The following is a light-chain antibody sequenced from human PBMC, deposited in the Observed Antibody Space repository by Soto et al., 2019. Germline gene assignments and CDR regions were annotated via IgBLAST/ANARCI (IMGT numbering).Light chain of an antibody. CDR3: QQYNNWPHIT. CDR1: QSVSSN. J-gene: IGKJ5*01. CDR2: GAS. V-gene: IGKV3D-15*01. Sequence: EIVMTQSPATLSVSPGERATLSCRASQSVSSNLAWYQQKPGQAPRLPIYGASIRATGIPARFSGSGSGTEFTLTISSLQSEDFAVYYCQQYNNWPHITFGQGTRLEIK.